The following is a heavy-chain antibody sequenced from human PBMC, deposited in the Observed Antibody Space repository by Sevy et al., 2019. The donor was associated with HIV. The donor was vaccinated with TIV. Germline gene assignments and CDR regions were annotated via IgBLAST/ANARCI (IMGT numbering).Heavy chain of an antibody. CDR3: ARDSTTRPGVLDY. D-gene: IGHD1-1*01. J-gene: IGHJ4*02. Sequence: SETLSLTCSVSGGSISSYFWTWVRQSPGKGLEWIGNIYFTGNTDYSPSLKSRVTLSLDTSKSQFSLKLKSVTAADTAIYFCARDSTTRPGVLDYWGQGTLVTVSS. CDR1: GGSISSYF. V-gene: IGHV4-59*01. CDR2: IYFTGNT.